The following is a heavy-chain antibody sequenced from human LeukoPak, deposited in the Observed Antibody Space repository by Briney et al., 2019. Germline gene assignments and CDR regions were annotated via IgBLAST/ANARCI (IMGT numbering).Heavy chain of an antibody. Sequence: PGGSLRLSCAASGFTFDDYGMSWVRQAPGKGLVWVSRVNNDGSSTSYADSVKGRFTISRDNAKNSLYLQMNSLRAEDTAVYYCARDQRSSRYWGQGTLVTVSS. CDR3: ARDQRSSRY. V-gene: IGHV3-74*01. CDR2: VNNDGSST. J-gene: IGHJ4*02. CDR1: GFTFDDYG.